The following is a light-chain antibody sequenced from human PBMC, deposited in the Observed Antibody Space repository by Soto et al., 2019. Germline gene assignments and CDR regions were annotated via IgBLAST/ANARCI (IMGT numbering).Light chain of an antibody. CDR3: AAWDDSLTVL. CDR2: SNY. CDR1: SSNIGSNY. J-gene: IGLJ2*01. Sequence: QSALTQPPSASGTPGQRVTISCSGSSSNIGSNYVYWYQQLPGTAPKLLIYSNYLRPSGVPDRFSGSKSGSSSSLAISGLRSEDEADYYCAAWDDSLTVLFGGGTKVTVL. V-gene: IGLV1-47*02.